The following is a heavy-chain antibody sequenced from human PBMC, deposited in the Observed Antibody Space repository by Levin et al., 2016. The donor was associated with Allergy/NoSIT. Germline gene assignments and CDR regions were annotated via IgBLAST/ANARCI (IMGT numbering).Heavy chain of an antibody. J-gene: IGHJ4*02. CDR3: ARQLFGSGLWEFDY. V-gene: IGHV4-39*01. Sequence: SETLSLTCTVSGGSISSGSYYWGWIRQPPGKGLEWIGSIYYSGSTHYNPSLKSRVTISVDTSKNQFFLKLRSVTGADTAVYYCARQLFGSGLWEFDYWGQGTLVTVSS. CDR2: IYYSGST. D-gene: IGHD3-10*01. CDR1: GGSISSGSYY.